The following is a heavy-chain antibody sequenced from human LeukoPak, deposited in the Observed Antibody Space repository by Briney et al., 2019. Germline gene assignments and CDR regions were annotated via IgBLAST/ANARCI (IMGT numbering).Heavy chain of an antibody. D-gene: IGHD3-10*01. CDR3: ARTTTVRGTYYMDV. J-gene: IGHJ6*03. V-gene: IGHV4-61*01. CDR1: GGSINGGSYY. Sequence: PSETLSLTCTVSGGSINGGSYYWSWIRQPPGRGLEWIGYIYYSGYTNYNPSLKSRVTISVDTSKNQFSLKLSSVTAADTAVYYCARTTTVRGTYYMDVWGKGTTVTISS. CDR2: IYYSGYT.